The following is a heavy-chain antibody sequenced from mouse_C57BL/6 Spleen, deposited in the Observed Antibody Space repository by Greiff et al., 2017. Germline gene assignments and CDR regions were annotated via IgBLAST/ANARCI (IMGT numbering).Heavy chain of an antibody. D-gene: IGHD1-1*01. V-gene: IGHV1-64*01. CDR2: IHPNSGST. CDR1: GYTFTSYW. CDR3: ARGYYYGSSPYWYFDV. J-gene: IGHJ1*03. Sequence: QVQLQQPGAELVKPGASVKLSCKASGYTFTSYWMHWVKQRPGQGLEWIGMIHPNSGSTNYNEKFKSKATLTVDKSFSTAYMQLSSLTSEDSAVYYCARGYYYGSSPYWYFDVWGTGTTVTVSS.